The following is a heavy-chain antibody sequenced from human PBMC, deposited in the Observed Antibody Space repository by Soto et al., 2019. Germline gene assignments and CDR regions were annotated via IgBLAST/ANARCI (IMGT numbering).Heavy chain of an antibody. CDR1: GYTFTSYD. Sequence: QVQLLQSGAAVKKPGASVKVSCNASGYTFTSYDSNWLRQATVHVLEWMGWMNPHSGNTGYAQKFQGRVTMTRNTAISTAYMELSSLRSEYTDVYYGASRMKRSSDYAFDIWFQGTMVTVSS. CDR2: MNPHSGNT. D-gene: IGHD6-6*01. V-gene: IGHV1-8*01. J-gene: IGHJ3*02. CDR3: ASRMKRSSDYAFDI.